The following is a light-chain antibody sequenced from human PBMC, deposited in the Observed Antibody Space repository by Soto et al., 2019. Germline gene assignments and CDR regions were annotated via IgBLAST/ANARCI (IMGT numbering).Light chain of an antibody. CDR3: MQASQLRT. Sequence: IVLTQTPLSSAVTLGQPASFSCGSSESLVHSDGKTYLGWLHLRPGQPPRLLIYQISRRPPGVPDRFSGSGAGTNFTLKIGRVEPEDVGIFYCMQASQLRTFGQGTKVEIK. V-gene: IGKV2-24*01. CDR2: QIS. CDR1: ESLVHSDGKTY. J-gene: IGKJ1*01.